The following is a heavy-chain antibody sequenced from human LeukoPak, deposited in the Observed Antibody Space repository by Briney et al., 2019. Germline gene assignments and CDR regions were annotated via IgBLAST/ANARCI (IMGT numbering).Heavy chain of an antibody. J-gene: IGHJ4*02. Sequence: PGGSLRLSCAASGFTFSSYAMSWVRQAPGKGLEWVSDIYSGGSTYYADSVKGRFSISRDNSKNTVYLQMNSLRLEDTAVYYCARPRGDFSFDYWGQGTLVTVSS. V-gene: IGHV3-66*04. CDR2: IYSGGST. CDR1: GFTFSSYA. D-gene: IGHD3-16*01. CDR3: ARPRGDFSFDY.